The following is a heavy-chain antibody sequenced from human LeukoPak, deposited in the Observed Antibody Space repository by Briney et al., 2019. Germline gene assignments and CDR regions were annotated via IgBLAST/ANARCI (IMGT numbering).Heavy chain of an antibody. Sequence: SETLSLTCTVSGGSIRSYYWSWIRQPPGKGLEWIGYIYYSGSTNYNPSLKSRVTISVDTSKNQFSLKLSSVTAADTAVYYCAGSSAFDAFDIWGQGTMVTVSS. J-gene: IGHJ3*02. D-gene: IGHD3-22*01. CDR3: AGSSAFDAFDI. V-gene: IGHV4-59*08. CDR1: GGSIRSYY. CDR2: IYYSGST.